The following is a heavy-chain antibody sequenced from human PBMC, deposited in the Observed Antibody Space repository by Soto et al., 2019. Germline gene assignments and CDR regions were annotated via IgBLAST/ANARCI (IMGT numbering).Heavy chain of an antibody. CDR1: GGTFSSYA. D-gene: IGHD2-21*02. Sequence: SVKVSCKASGGTFSSYAISWVRQAPGQGLEWMGGIIPIFGTANYAQKFQGRVTITADESTSTAYMELSSLRSEDTAVYYCAREGGGNSHDAFDIWGQGTMGTV. CDR2: IIPIFGTA. J-gene: IGHJ3*02. CDR3: AREGGGNSHDAFDI. V-gene: IGHV1-69*13.